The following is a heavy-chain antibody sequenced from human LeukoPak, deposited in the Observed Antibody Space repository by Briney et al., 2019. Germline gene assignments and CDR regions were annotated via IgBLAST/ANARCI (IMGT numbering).Heavy chain of an antibody. J-gene: IGHJ4*02. CDR2: IPYDGSNK. D-gene: IGHD5-24*01. Sequence: PGRSLRLSCAASGFTFSSYAMHWVRQAPGKGLEWVAVIPYDGSNKYYADSVKGRFTISRDNSKNTLYLQMNSLRAEDTAVYYCASNKRRDGYNFDYWGQGTLVTVSS. CDR3: ASNKRRDGYNFDY. CDR1: GFTFSSYA. V-gene: IGHV3-30*04.